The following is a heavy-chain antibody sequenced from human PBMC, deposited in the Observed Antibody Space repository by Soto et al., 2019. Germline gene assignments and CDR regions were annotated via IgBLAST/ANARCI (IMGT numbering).Heavy chain of an antibody. Sequence: ASVKVSCKASGYTFTSYGISWVRQAPGQGLEWMGWISAYNGNTNYAQKLQGRVTMTTDTSTSTAYMELRSLRSDDTAVYYCASPNTGTYCGGDCKHYYYYGMDVWGQGTTVTVSS. CDR2: ISAYNGNT. V-gene: IGHV1-18*01. CDR1: GYTFTSYG. CDR3: ASPNTGTYCGGDCKHYYYYGMDV. D-gene: IGHD2-21*02. J-gene: IGHJ6*02.